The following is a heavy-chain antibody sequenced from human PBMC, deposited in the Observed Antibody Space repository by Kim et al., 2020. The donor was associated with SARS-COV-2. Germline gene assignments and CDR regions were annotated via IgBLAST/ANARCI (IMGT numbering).Heavy chain of an antibody. J-gene: IGHJ4*02. Sequence: PSLKSRVTISVDTSKNQFSLKLTSVTAADTAVYYCARTRPPGIAAAGSGYWGQGTLVIVSS. CDR3: ARTRPPGIAAAGSGY. V-gene: IGHV4-39*01. D-gene: IGHD6-13*01.